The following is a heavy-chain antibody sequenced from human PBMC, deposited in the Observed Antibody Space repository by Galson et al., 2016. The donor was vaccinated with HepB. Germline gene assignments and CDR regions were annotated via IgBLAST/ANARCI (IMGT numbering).Heavy chain of an antibody. D-gene: IGHD5-18*01. CDR2: ITWNSGSI. Sequence: SLRLSCAASGFTFGHHAMHWVRQAPGKGLEWVAGITWNSGSIGYVGSGKGRFTISRDNAKNSLYLQMNSLRAEDTAVYYCARAGSSYGILDYWGQGTLVTVSS. CDR1: GFTFGHHA. V-gene: IGHV3-9*01. J-gene: IGHJ4*02. CDR3: ARAGSSYGILDY.